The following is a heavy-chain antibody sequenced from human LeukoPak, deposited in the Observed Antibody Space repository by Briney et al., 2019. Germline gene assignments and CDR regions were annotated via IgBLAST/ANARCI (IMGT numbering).Heavy chain of an antibody. CDR2: ISWNSGSI. V-gene: IGHV3-9*01. CDR1: GFTFDNYA. CDR3: AKEAYCGGDCYLGVGWFDP. Sequence: GGSLRLSCAASGFTFDNYAMHWVRQAPGKGLEWVSGISWNSGSIGYADSVKGRFTISRDNAKNSLYLQMNSLRAEDTVLYYCAKEAYCGGDCYLGVGWFDPWGQGTLVTVSS. J-gene: IGHJ5*02. D-gene: IGHD2-21*02.